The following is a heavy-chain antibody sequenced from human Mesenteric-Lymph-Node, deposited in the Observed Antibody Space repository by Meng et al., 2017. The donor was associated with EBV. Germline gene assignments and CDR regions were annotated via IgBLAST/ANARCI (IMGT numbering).Heavy chain of an antibody. D-gene: IGHD2-15*01. CDR2: INERGVT. V-gene: IGHV4-39*01. CDR1: GRSITSSHYD. CDR3: ARQVAATFAGLAFDS. Sequence: SVPGPVRPRDTLSLASTVSGRSITSSHYDGGLSLQPLGKWLQWIGTINERGVTSYNPSLKSRVTISVDTSKNQFSVNLSSGTAADTAVYYCARQVAATFAGLAFDSWGQRALVTVSS. J-gene: IGHJ4*02.